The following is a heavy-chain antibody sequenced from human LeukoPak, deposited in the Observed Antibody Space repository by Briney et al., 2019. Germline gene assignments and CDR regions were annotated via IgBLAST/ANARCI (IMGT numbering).Heavy chain of an antibody. Sequence: PGGSLRLSCAASGFTFSNYGMHWVRQASGKGLEWVAVIYYDGSNKYYADSVKGRFTISRDNSKNTLCLQMNSLRAEDTAVYYCARDLPSGSYHDYWGQGTLVTVSS. D-gene: IGHD1-26*01. J-gene: IGHJ4*02. CDR1: GFTFSNYG. CDR3: ARDLPSGSYHDY. CDR2: IYYDGSNK. V-gene: IGHV3-33*01.